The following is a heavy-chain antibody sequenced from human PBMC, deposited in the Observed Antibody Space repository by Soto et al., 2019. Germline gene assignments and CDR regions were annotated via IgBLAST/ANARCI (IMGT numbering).Heavy chain of an antibody. CDR3: ARSGPLWFGELSHFDY. D-gene: IGHD3-10*01. V-gene: IGHV4-39*01. Sequence: QLQLQESGPGLVKPSETLSLTCTVSGGSISSGSYYWGWIRQPPGKGLEWIGSIHYSGSTYYKTSLRSRVTISGDTSKNQFSLKVASMTAADTAVYYCARSGPLWFGELSHFDYWGQGTLVTVSS. CDR2: IHYSGST. CDR1: GGSISSGSYY. J-gene: IGHJ4*02.